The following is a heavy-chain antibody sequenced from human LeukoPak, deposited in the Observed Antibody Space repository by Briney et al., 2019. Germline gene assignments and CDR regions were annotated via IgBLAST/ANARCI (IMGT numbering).Heavy chain of an antibody. CDR2: INPSGGST. CDR3: ARERSDYMIFGVVATYSDY. D-gene: IGHD3/OR15-3a*01. V-gene: IGHV1-46*01. CDR1: GYTFTSYY. J-gene: IGHJ4*02. Sequence: ASVKVSCKASGYTFTSYYMHWVRQAPGQGLEWMGIINPSGGSTSYAQKFQGRVTMTRDTSTSTVYMELSSLRSEDTAVYYCARERSDYMIFGVVATYSDYWGQGTLVTVSS.